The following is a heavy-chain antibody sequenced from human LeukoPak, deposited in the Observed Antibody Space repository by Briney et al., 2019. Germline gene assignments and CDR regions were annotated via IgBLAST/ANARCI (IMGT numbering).Heavy chain of an antibody. CDR2: IYYSGST. J-gene: IGHJ4*02. D-gene: IGHD6-19*01. CDR3: ARGRYSSGPDY. Sequence: PSETLSLTCTVSGGSISNYYWSWIRQPPGKGLEWIGYIYYSGSTNYNPSLKSRVTISVDTSKNQFSLKLSSVTAADTAVYYCARGRYSSGPDYWGQGTLVTVSS. CDR1: GGSISNYY. V-gene: IGHV4-59*12.